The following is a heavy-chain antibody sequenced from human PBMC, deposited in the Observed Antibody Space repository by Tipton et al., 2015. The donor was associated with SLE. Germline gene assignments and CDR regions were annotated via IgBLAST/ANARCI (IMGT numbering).Heavy chain of an antibody. D-gene: IGHD2-2*01. V-gene: IGHV3-23*03. CDR2: FYSSGRT. CDR1: GFTFDTYA. J-gene: IGHJ6*02. Sequence: AVSGFTFDTYAMSWVRQAPGKGLAWVSVFYSSGRTSYADSVKGRFTISSNNLKNTLYLQMDSLRRDDTAVYYCAKRRGYCSSNSCQGGLDVWGRGTTVTVSS. CDR3: AKRRGYCSSNSCQGGLDV.